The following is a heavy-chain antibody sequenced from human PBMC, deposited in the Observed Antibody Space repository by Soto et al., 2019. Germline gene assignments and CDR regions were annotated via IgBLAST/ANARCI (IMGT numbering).Heavy chain of an antibody. J-gene: IGHJ5*02. CDR3: AKDFYHGTTPSYPDL. D-gene: IGHD1-7*01. CDR2: IAYDGGNK. V-gene: IGHV3-30*18. CDR1: GFTFSNYY. Sequence: GGSLRLSCAASGFTFSNYYIHWVGQASGKGLVWVAGIAYDGGNKYYSGSVKGRFTISRDESKNTVYLQMSSLRVEDTAEYFCAKDFYHGTTPSYPDLWGHGTLGSGSS.